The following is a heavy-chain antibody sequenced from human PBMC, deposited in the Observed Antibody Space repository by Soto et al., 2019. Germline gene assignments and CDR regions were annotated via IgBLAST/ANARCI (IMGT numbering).Heavy chain of an antibody. J-gene: IGHJ4*02. Sequence: QVQLVQSGAEVKKPGASVKVSCKASGYTFTSYGISWVRQAPGQGLEWMGWISAYNGNTNYAQKLQGRVTMTTDTSTSTAYMELMSLRSDDTAVYYCARVSHYYGDYVTGFDYWGQGTLVTVSS. D-gene: IGHD4-17*01. V-gene: IGHV1-18*01. CDR3: ARVSHYYGDYVTGFDY. CDR1: GYTFTSYG. CDR2: ISAYNGNT.